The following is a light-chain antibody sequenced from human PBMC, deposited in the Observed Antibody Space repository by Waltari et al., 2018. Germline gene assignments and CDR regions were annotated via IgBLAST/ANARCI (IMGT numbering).Light chain of an antibody. V-gene: IGKV1-5*03. CDR2: KAS. CDR1: QGIGRW. Sequence: DIQMTQSPSTLSASMGDRVTITCRASQGIGRWLAWYQQKPGKGPKILNSKASSLQTGVPPRFSGSGSGTEFTLTISSLQPDDVATYYCHQYNSYHTFGQGTKLEIK. CDR3: HQYNSYHT. J-gene: IGKJ2*01.